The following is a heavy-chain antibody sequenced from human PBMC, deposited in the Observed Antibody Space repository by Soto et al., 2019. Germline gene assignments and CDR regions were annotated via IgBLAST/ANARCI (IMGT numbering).Heavy chain of an antibody. J-gene: IGHJ3*01. V-gene: IGHV5-10-1*01. D-gene: IGHD2-15*01. CDR1: VYKFTTFW. Sequence: PVESLKISCKPSVYKFTTFWLNWVLQTPGKGLEWLGRIDPTDSFTNYSPPFEGHVTISVDRSISTTYLQWNSLQASDTAIYYCARPASGGSRDAFDVWGQGTTVTVSS. CDR3: ARPASGGSRDAFDV. CDR2: IDPTDSFT.